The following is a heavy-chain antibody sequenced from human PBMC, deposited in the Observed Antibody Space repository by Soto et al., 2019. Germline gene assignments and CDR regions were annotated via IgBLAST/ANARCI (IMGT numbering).Heavy chain of an antibody. CDR1: GGSVSTGGYS. CDR3: AREKTARFDP. CDR2: IYDSGDT. Sequence: SETLSLTCAVFGGSVSTGGYSWSWIRQPPGKGLEWIGYIYDSGDTNYNPSLRSRVTISLDRSKDQFSLKMHSVTAADTDVYYCAREKTARFDPWGQGTLVTVSS. V-gene: IGHV4-30-2*01. D-gene: IGHD5-18*01. J-gene: IGHJ5*02.